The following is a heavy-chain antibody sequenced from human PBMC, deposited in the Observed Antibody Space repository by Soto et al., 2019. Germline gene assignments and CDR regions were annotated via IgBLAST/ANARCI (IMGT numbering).Heavy chain of an antibody. Sequence: ASVKVSCKASGYTFTSYVISWVRQAPGQGLEWMGWISAYNGNTNYAQKLQGRVTMTTDTSTSTAYMELRSLRSDDTAVYYCARLRYFGWLPYGDPFYPWGQGTLVTVSS. V-gene: IGHV1-18*01. CDR1: GYTFTSYV. CDR2: ISAYNGNT. CDR3: ARLRYFGWLPYGDPFYP. D-gene: IGHD3-9*01. J-gene: IGHJ5*02.